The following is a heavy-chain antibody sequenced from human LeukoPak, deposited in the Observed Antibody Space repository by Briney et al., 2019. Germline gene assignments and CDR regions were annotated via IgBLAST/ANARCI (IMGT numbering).Heavy chain of an antibody. J-gene: IGHJ4*02. CDR2: INPKSGAA. CDR1: GYIFSDYY. CDR3: ARGAEAETSPLDF. D-gene: IGHD6-13*01. Sequence: ASVKVSCKASGYIFSDYYMHWVRQAPGQGLEWLGWINPKSGAADYAQQFRGRVTMTKDTSINTDYMEMKRVTSDDTAVYYCARGAEAETSPLDFWGQGTLVTVSS. V-gene: IGHV1-2*02.